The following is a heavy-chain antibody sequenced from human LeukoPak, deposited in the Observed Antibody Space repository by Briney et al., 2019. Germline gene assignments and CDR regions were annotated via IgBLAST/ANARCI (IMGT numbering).Heavy chain of an antibody. V-gene: IGHV1-18*01. Sequence: ASVKVSCKASGYTFTSYDISWVRQAPGQGLEWMGWISAYNGNTRYAQKLQGRVTMTTDSSTSTAYMELRSLRSDDTAVYYCVRDRTKYCSSTSCPLDYWGQGTLVTVSS. D-gene: IGHD2-2*01. J-gene: IGHJ4*02. CDR2: ISAYNGNT. CDR3: VRDRTKYCSSTSCPLDY. CDR1: GYTFTSYD.